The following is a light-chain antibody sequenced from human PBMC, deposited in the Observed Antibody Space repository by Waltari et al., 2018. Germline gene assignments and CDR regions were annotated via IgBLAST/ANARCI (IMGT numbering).Light chain of an antibody. CDR1: QNVGDY. CDR3: QQTFSLET. J-gene: IGKJ1*01. V-gene: IGKV1-39*01. Sequence: IQMTQSPSSLAASVGDRVTITCRASQNVGDYLNWYQQKSGKAPRLLIYTTSILQSGVPSRFSGSGSGTDFRLIINGLQPEDFATYYCQQTFSLETFGQGTKVEIK. CDR2: TTS.